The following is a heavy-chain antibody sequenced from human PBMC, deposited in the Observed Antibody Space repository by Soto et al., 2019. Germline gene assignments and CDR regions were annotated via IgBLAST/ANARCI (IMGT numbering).Heavy chain of an antibody. Sequence: TSETLSLPCAVSGASLGTSNWWRWVRQSPGKGLEWIGEIHDSGSTKYNPSLKSRVTISLDKSKNQFSLNVSSVTAADTAVYYCARHVNLPLAGTGFDSWGRGTLVTVSS. CDR2: IHDSGST. D-gene: IGHD6-19*01. CDR3: ARHVNLPLAGTGFDS. J-gene: IGHJ4*02. CDR1: GASLGTSNW. V-gene: IGHV4-4*02.